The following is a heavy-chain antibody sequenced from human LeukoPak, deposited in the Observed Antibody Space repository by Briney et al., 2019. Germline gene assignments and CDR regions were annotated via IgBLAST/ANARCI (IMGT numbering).Heavy chain of an antibody. J-gene: IGHJ4*02. CDR3: ARSAGAARRVPWAFVY. D-gene: IGHD6-6*01. CDR1: GFTVRNNY. V-gene: IGHV3-66*01. CDR2: IYSGGST. Sequence: GGSLRLSCAASGFTVRNNYMSWVRQAPGKGLEWVSLIYSGGSTYYADSVKGRFTISRDNSKNTLYLQMKSLRAEDTAVYYCARSAGAARRVPWAFVYWGQGTLVTVSS.